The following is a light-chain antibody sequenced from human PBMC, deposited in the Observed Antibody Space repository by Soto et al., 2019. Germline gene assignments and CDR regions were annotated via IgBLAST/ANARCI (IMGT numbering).Light chain of an antibody. CDR1: SSDVGHYIY. Sequence: QSVLTQPPSASGSPGQSVTISCTGTSSDVGHYIYVSWYQQQPGKAPKLMIYEVSKRPSGVPDRFSGSKSGNTASLTVSGLQAEDEADYYCSSYGGSNNVVFGGGTKVTVL. CDR2: EVS. J-gene: IGLJ3*02. CDR3: SSYGGSNNVV. V-gene: IGLV2-8*01.